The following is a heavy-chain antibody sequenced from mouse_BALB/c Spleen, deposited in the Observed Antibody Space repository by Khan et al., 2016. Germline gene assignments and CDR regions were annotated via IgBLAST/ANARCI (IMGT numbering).Heavy chain of an antibody. CDR3: SRDGYLDY. Sequence: EVKLEESGGGLVQPGGSMKLSCVASGFTFSNYWMNWVHQSPEKGLEWVAEIRLKSNNYATYYAVSVKGRFTISRDDSKSSVYLQRNDLRAEDTGIYYCSRDGYLDYWGQGTTLTVSS. CDR1: GFTFSNYW. D-gene: IGHD2-3*01. V-gene: IGHV6-6*02. CDR2: IRLKSNNYAT. J-gene: IGHJ2*01.